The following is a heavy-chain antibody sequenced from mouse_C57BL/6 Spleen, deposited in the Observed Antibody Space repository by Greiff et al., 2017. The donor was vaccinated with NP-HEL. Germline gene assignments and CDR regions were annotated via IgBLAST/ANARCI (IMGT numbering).Heavy chain of an antibody. CDR1: GYSFTGYY. J-gene: IGHJ4*01. CDR3: ARSPLYGYAMDY. D-gene: IGHD2-12*01. CDR2: INPSTGGT. Sequence: VQLKQSGPELVKPGASVKISCKASGYSFTGYYMHWVKQSSEKSLEWIGEINPSTGGTSYNQKFKGKATLTVDKSSSTAYMQLKSLTSEDSAVYYCARSPLYGYAMDYWGQGTSVTVSS. V-gene: IGHV1-43*01.